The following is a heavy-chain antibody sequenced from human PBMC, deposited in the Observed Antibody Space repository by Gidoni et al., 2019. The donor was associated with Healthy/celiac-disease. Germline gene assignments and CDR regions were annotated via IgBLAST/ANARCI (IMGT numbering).Heavy chain of an antibody. CDR2: ISWNSGSI. D-gene: IGHD6-13*01. CDR3: AKDSRIAAAGTNYYMDV. J-gene: IGHJ6*03. Sequence: EVQLVESGGGLVQPGRSLRLSCAASGFTFDVYAMHWVRQAPGKGLEWVSGISWNSGSIGYADSVKGRFTISRDNAKNSLYLQMNSLRAEDTALYYCAKDSRIAAAGTNYYMDVWGKGTTVTVSS. CDR1: GFTFDVYA. V-gene: IGHV3-9*01.